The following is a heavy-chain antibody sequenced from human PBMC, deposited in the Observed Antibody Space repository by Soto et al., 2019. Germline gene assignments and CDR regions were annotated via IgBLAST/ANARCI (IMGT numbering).Heavy chain of an antibody. Sequence: ESGGGLVQPGGSLRLSCAASGFTFSSYEMNWVRQAPGKGLEWVSYISSSGSTIYYADSVKGRFTISRDNAKNSLYLQMNSLRAEDTAVYYCASYIATHYYYYGMDVWGQGTTVTVSS. D-gene: IGHD1-26*01. J-gene: IGHJ6*02. V-gene: IGHV3-48*03. CDR1: GFTFSSYE. CDR2: ISSSGSTI. CDR3: ASYIATHYYYYGMDV.